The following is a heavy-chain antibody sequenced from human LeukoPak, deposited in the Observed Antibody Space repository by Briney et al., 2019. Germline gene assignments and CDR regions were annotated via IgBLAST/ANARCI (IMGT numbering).Heavy chain of an antibody. Sequence: PSETLSLTCTVSGGSISSYYWSWIRQTAGKGLEWIGRIYTSGSTNYNPSLKSRVTMSVDTSKNQFSLKLSSVTAADTAVYYCPRDRRQQQLVEAFDIWGQGTMVTVSS. CDR3: PRDRRQQQLVEAFDI. CDR1: GGSISSYY. J-gene: IGHJ3*02. CDR2: IYTSGST. D-gene: IGHD6-13*01. V-gene: IGHV4-4*07.